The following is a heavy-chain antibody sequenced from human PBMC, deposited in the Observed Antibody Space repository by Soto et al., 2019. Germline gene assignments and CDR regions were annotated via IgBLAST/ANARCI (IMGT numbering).Heavy chain of an antibody. V-gene: IGHV3-48*03. CDR3: ARRLGVAPVAFDI. J-gene: IGHJ3*02. CDR1: GFDFRGYE. D-gene: IGHD3-3*01. Sequence: PGGSLRLSCVASGFDFRGYEMNWVRQAPGKGLEWASNIRANDESIYYADSVKGRVTISADKSISTAYLQWSSLKASDTAMYYCARRLGVAPVAFDIWGQGTMVTVSS. CDR2: IRANDESI.